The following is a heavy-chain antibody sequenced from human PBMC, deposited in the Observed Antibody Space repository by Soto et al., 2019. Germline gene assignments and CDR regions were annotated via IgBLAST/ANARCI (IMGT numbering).Heavy chain of an antibody. CDR3: AKDTTYYYDSSGYYGY. V-gene: IGHV3-30*18. CDR1: GFTFSSYG. CDR2: ISYDGSNK. J-gene: IGHJ4*02. D-gene: IGHD3-22*01. Sequence: GSLRLSCAASGFTFSSYGMHWVRQAPGKGLEWVAVISYDGSNKYYADSVKGRFTISRDNSKNTLYLQMNSLRAEDTAVYYCAKDTTYYYDSSGYYGYWGQGTLVTVSS.